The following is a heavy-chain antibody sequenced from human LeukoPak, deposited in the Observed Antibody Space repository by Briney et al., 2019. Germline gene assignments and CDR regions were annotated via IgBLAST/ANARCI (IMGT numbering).Heavy chain of an antibody. CDR3: ARYGTDSSGYYFPWV. Sequence: ASVKVSCKASGGTFSSYAISWVRQAPGQGLEWMGRIIPIFGTANYAQKFQGRVTITTDESTSTAYMELSSLRSEDTAVYYCARYGTDSSGYYFPWVWGQGTLVIVSS. V-gene: IGHV1-69*05. J-gene: IGHJ4*02. D-gene: IGHD3-22*01. CDR2: IIPIFGTA. CDR1: GGTFSSYA.